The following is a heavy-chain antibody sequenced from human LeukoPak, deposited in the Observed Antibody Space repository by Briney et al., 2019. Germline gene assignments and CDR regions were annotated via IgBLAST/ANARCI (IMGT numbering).Heavy chain of an antibody. CDR1: GFSFSSYS. CDR2: ISGSGGSI. CDR3: AKGTTLVTPFDY. V-gene: IGHV3-23*01. Sequence: PGGSLRLSCAASGFSFSSYSMNWVRQAPGKGLEWVSAISGSGGSIYYADSVKGRFTISRDNSKNTLYLQMNSLRAEDTAVYYCAKGTTLVTPFDYWGQGTLVTVSS. D-gene: IGHD4-23*01. J-gene: IGHJ4*02.